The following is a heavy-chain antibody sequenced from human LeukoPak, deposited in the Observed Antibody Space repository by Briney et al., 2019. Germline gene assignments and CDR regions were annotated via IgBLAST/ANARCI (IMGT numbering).Heavy chain of an antibody. D-gene: IGHD3-10*01. CDR3: ARDHGGYFGWGVWFDP. J-gene: IGHJ5*02. V-gene: IGHV4-59*12. Sequence: PSETLSLTCTVSGGSISSYYWSWIRQPPGKGLEWIGYIYYSGSTNYNPSLKSRVTMSVDTSKNQFPLKQSSVTAADTAVYFCARDHGGYFGWGVWFDPWGQGTLGTVSS. CDR1: GGSISSYY. CDR2: IYYSGST.